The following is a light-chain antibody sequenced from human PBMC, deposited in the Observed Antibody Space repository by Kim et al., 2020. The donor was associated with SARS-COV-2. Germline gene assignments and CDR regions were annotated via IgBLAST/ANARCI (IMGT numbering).Light chain of an antibody. CDR1: RLGDKY. Sequence: SVFPEKTARITCPGGRLGDKYACWYQQKAGQSPILVIYQTDKRPSGIPARFSGSNSGNTATLTISGTQTMDEADYYCQAWDSDIAIFGTGTKVTVL. CDR2: QTD. V-gene: IGLV3-1*01. CDR3: QAWDSDIAI. J-gene: IGLJ1*01.